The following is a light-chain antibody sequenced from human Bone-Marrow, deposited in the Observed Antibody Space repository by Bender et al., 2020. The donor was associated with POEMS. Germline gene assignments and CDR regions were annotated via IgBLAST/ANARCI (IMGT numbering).Light chain of an antibody. CDR3: QSYDNSLGGWV. CDR1: SSNTGSGYD. J-gene: IGLJ3*02. CDR2: GYN. Sequence: QSVLTQPPSVSGAPGQTVTISCTGSSSNTGSGYDINWYQHLPGTAPKLLIYGYNNRPSGVPDRFPGSKSGTSASLAITGLQAEDGGDYYCQSYDNSLGGWVFGGGTKLTVL. V-gene: IGLV1-40*01.